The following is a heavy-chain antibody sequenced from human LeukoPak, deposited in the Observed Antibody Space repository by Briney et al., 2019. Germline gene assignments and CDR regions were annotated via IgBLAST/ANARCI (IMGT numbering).Heavy chain of an antibody. CDR2: FYHSGST. Sequence: PSETLSLTCTVSGYSISSGYYWGWIRQPPGEGLGWIGRFYHSGSTYYNPSLKSRVTISVDTAKNQFSLKLSSVTAADTAVYCCARDPCIAAAGSCFDYWGQGTLVTVSS. CDR1: GYSISSGYY. D-gene: IGHD6-13*01. CDR3: ARDPCIAAAGSCFDY. J-gene: IGHJ4*02. V-gene: IGHV4-38-2*02.